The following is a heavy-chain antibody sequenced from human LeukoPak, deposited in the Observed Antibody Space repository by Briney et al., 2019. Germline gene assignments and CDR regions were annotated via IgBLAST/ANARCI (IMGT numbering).Heavy chain of an antibody. CDR2: IYDSGST. CDR3: ARHGRGSSRTIDY. V-gene: IGHV4-59*08. Sequence: SETLSLTCTVSGGSLSSYYWSWIRQPPGQGLEWIGYIYDSGSTNYNPSLKSRVTISVDTSKNQFSLKLTSVTAADTAVYYCARHGRGSSRTIDYWGQGTLVTVSS. D-gene: IGHD1-26*01. CDR1: GGSLSSYY. J-gene: IGHJ4*02.